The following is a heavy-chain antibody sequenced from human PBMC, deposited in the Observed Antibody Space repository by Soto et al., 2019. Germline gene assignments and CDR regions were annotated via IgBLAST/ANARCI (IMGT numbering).Heavy chain of an antibody. J-gene: IGHJ3*01. Sequence: GXXVKVSCKASGYTFTGYYMHWVRQAPGQGLERMGWINPNSGGTNYAQKFQDWVTMTRDTSISTAYMELSRLRSDDTAVYYCARESLLLYVILPRPYSFDFWGQGTLVTVSS. CDR3: ARESLLLYVILPRPYSFDF. CDR2: INPNSGGT. D-gene: IGHD3-9*01. V-gene: IGHV1-2*04. CDR1: GYTFTGYY.